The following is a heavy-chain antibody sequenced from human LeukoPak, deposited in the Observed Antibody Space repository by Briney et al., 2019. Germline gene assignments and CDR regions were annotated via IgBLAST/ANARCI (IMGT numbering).Heavy chain of an antibody. CDR3: ASVSVWELATHTGGSFDF. D-gene: IGHD5-24*01. Sequence: SETLSLTCTVSGGLINRIEYYWGWVRQSPVKGLEWLGHIHHTGTTFYSPHLNNRLSVSVASSKNQFSLTSNSVTAADTAVYYCASVSVWELATHTGGSFDFWGRGILVTVSS. V-gene: IGHV4-30-4*01. CDR2: IHHTGTT. CDR1: GGLINRIEYY. J-gene: IGHJ4*02.